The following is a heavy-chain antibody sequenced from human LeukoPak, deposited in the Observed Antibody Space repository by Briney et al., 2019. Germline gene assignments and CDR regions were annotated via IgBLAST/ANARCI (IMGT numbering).Heavy chain of an antibody. D-gene: IGHD3-9*01. V-gene: IGHV3-74*01. CDR2: INHDSTGP. Sequence: GGSLRLSCAASGFSFSCYWMHWVRQAPGKGLVWVALINHDSTGPNYADSLKGRFSISRYNAKDTLYLQMNSLRAEDTAVYYCARAGSDWRIDSWGQGTLVTVSS. CDR1: GFSFSCYW. CDR3: ARAGSDWRIDS. J-gene: IGHJ4*02.